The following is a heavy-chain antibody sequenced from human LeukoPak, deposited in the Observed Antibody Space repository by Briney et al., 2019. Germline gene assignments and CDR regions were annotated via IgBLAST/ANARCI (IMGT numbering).Heavy chain of an antibody. CDR3: ARTNRHFHGSGSNLTPWPAGMDV. CDR2: IYYSGNT. J-gene: IGHJ6*02. CDR1: GGSISSYY. Sequence: SETLSLTCTVSGGSISSYYWTWIRQPPGKGLEWIGYIYYSGNTNYNPSLKSRVTISVDTSKNQFSLELSSVTAADTAVYYCARTNRHFHGSGSNLTPWPAGMDVWGQGTTVTVSS. D-gene: IGHD3-10*01. V-gene: IGHV4-59*01.